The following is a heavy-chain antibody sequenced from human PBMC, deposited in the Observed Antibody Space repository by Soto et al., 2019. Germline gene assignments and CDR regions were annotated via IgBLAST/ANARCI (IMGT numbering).Heavy chain of an antibody. J-gene: IGHJ5*02. V-gene: IGHV6-1*01. Sequence: PSQTLSLTCAISGASFSSNSASCNCIRQSPSRGLEWLGRTYYRSKWYNDYAVSVKSRITINPDTSKNQFSLQLNSVTPEDTAIHYCKSDTFGLRDTWGQGTLVTVSS. D-gene: IGHD3-16*01. CDR2: TYYRSKWYN. CDR3: KSDTFGLRDT. CDR1: GASFSSNSAS.